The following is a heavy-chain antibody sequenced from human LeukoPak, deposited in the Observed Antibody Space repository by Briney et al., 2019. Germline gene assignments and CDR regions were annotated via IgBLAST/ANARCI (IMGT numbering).Heavy chain of an antibody. Sequence: SETLSLTCTVSGGSISSNTYYWGWIRQPPGKGLEWIASIYYSGSTYYNPSLKSRVTMSVDTSKNQFSLKLSSVTAADTAVYYCARLLVVAAARPTLTDSWGQGTQVTVSS. D-gene: IGHD2-2*02. J-gene: IGHJ4*02. CDR3: ARLLVVAAARPTLTDS. V-gene: IGHV4-39*01. CDR2: IYYSGST. CDR1: GGSISSNTYY.